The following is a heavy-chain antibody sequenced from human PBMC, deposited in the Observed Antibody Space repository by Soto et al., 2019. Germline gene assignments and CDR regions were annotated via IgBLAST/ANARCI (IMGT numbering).Heavy chain of an antibody. CDR1: GGTFSSYA. D-gene: IGHD1-26*01. V-gene: IGHV1-69*13. CDR2: IIPIFGTA. J-gene: IGHJ6*02. Sequence: SVKVSCKASGGTFSSYAISWVRQAPGQGLEWMGGIIPIFGTANYAQKFQGRVTITADESTSTAYMELSSLRSEDTAVYYCASPPPYSGSYYSYYYGMDVWGQGTTVTAP. CDR3: ASPPPYSGSYYSYYYGMDV.